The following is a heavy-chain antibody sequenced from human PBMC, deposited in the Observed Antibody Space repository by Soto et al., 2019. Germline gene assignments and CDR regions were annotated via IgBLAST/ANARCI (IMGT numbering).Heavy chain of an antibody. Sequence: APGKGLEWVAVISYDGRNRYYADSVKGRFAISRDDSKNTLYLQMNSLRAEDTAVYYCAKDRSNSWTFDYWGLGTLVTVSS. CDR3: AKDRSNSWTFDY. CDR2: ISYDGRNR. D-gene: IGHD6-13*01. J-gene: IGHJ4*02. V-gene: IGHV3-30*18.